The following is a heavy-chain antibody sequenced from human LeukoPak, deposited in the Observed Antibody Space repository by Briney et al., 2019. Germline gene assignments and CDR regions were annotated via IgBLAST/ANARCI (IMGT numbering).Heavy chain of an antibody. CDR3: AKCVNYGNYYYYYYMDV. CDR1: GFTFSRYA. J-gene: IGHJ6*03. Sequence: GGSLSLSCAASGFTFSRYAMSWVRQSPGKGLEWVSTITDSDGSTFYADSVKGRFTISRDNSNHTLYLQLNSLRAEDTALYYCAKCVNYGNYYYYYYMDVWGKGTTVTVSS. V-gene: IGHV3-23*01. CDR2: ITDSDGST. D-gene: IGHD4/OR15-4a*01.